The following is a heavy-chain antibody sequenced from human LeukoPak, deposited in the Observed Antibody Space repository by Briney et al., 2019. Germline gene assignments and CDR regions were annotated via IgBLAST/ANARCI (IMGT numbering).Heavy chain of an antibody. Sequence: SETLSLTCAVYGGSFSGYYWSWIRQPPGKGLEWIGEINHSGSTNYNPSLKSRVTIPVDTSKNQFSLKLSSVTAADTAVYYCARGLYWELLPAYWGQGTLVTVSS. CDR2: INHSGST. V-gene: IGHV4-34*01. J-gene: IGHJ4*02. CDR3: ARGLYWELLPAY. D-gene: IGHD1-26*01. CDR1: GGSFSGYY.